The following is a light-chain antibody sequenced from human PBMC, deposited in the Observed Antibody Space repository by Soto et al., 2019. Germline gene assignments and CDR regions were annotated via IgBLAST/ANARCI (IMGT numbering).Light chain of an antibody. V-gene: IGKV3-20*01. CDR1: QSVSSSY. Sequence: EIVLTQSPGTLSLSPGERATLSCRASQSVSSSYLAWYQQKPGQAPRLLIYGASSRATGIPDRFSGSGSGTDFTLTISRLEPEDFALYYCHQYGSSPGTFGQETRLEIK. CDR3: HQYGSSPGT. J-gene: IGKJ5*01. CDR2: GAS.